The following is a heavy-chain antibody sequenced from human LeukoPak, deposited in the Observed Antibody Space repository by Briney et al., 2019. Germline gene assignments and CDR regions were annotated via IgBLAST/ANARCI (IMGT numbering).Heavy chain of an antibody. J-gene: IGHJ4*02. Sequence: ASVKVSYKASGYTFTSYYMHWVRQAPGQGLEWMGIINPSGGSTSYAQKFQGRVTMTRDTSTSTVYMELSSLRSEDTAVYYCARGDCSGGSCPPEPFDYWGQGTLVTVSS. CDR3: ARGDCSGGSCPPEPFDY. D-gene: IGHD2-15*01. V-gene: IGHV1-46*01. CDR1: GYTFTSYY. CDR2: INPSGGST.